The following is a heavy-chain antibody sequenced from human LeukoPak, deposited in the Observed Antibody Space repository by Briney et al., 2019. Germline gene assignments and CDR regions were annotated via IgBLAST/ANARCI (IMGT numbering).Heavy chain of an antibody. CDR3: ARVIGGEAFDI. Sequence: ASVKVSCKASGGAFSSCAISWVRQAPGQGLEWMGGITPIFGTANYAQKFQGRVTITADESTSTAYMELSSLRSEDTAVYYCARVIGGEAFDIWGQGTMVTVSS. V-gene: IGHV1-69*01. J-gene: IGHJ3*02. CDR1: GGAFSSCA. D-gene: IGHD3-10*01. CDR2: ITPIFGTA.